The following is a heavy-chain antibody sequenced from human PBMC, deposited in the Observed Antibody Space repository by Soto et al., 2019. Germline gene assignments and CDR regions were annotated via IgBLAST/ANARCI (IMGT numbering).Heavy chain of an antibody. V-gene: IGHV3-30*18. CDR2: ISYDGSNK. Sequence: PGGSLRLSCAASGFTFSSYGMHWVRQAPGKGLEWVAVISYDGSNKYYADSVKGRFTISRDNSKNTLYLQMNSLRAEDTAVYYRAKDPQYYDFWSGYYRVNYYYYGMDVWGQGTTVTVSS. D-gene: IGHD3-3*01. J-gene: IGHJ6*02. CDR1: GFTFSSYG. CDR3: AKDPQYYDFWSGYYRVNYYYYGMDV.